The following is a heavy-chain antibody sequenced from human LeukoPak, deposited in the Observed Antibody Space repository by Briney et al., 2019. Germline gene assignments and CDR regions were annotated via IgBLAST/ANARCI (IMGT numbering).Heavy chain of an antibody. J-gene: IGHJ4*02. CDR1: GFTFSSYG. CDR3: AKDSADFWSGYPPSTYFDY. V-gene: IGHV3-30*02. CDR2: IRYDGSNK. Sequence: GGSLGLSCAASGFTFSSYGMHWVRQAPGKGLEWVAFIRYDGSNKYYADSVKGRFTISRDNSKNTLYLQMNSLRAEDTAVYYCAKDSADFWSGYPPSTYFDYWGQGTLVTVSS. D-gene: IGHD3-3*01.